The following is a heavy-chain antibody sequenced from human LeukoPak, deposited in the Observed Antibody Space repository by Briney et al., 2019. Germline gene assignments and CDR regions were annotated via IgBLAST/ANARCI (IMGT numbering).Heavy chain of an antibody. CDR2: ISGSSSTI. Sequence: GGSLRLSCAASGFTFSTYSMNWARQAPGKGLEWVSYISGSSSTIYYADSVKGRFTISRDNAKNTLYLQMNSLRAEDTAVYYCAKGAARTMWQYDYWGQGTLVTVSS. V-gene: IGHV3-48*01. CDR1: GFTFSTYS. D-gene: IGHD6-6*01. CDR3: AKGAARTMWQYDY. J-gene: IGHJ4*02.